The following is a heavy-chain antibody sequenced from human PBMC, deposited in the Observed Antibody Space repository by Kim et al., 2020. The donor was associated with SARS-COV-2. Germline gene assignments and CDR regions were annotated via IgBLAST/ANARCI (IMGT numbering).Heavy chain of an antibody. V-gene: IGHV3-74*01. CDR1: EFSLSSFW. CDR2: ISSDRSNI. J-gene: IGHJ6*02. Sequence: GGSLRLSCVASEFSLSSFWMQWVRQVPGKGLVWVSRISSDRSNIRYADSVKGRFTISRDNAKHTLSLQMNSLRVEDTAVYYCARLKGAAYGMDVWGQGTTVTVSS. CDR3: ARLKGAAYGMDV.